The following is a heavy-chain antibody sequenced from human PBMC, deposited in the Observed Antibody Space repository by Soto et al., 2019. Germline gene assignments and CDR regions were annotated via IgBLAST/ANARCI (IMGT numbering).Heavy chain of an antibody. CDR3: ARGSTVVPGNAFY. CDR1: DFIFSNYW. J-gene: IGHJ4*02. D-gene: IGHD2-2*01. CDR2: INGDGSST. V-gene: IGHV3-74*01. Sequence: PGGPLRLPSAASDFIFSNYWMHWVRQTPGKGLVWVSRINGDGSSTNYADSVKGRFTISRDTAKNTLYLQMNSLRAEDTAVYYCARGSTVVPGNAFYWGLGTLVTVSS.